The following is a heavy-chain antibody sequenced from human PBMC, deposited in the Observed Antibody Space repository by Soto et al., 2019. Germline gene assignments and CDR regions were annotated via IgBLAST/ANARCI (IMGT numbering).Heavy chain of an antibody. D-gene: IGHD3-22*01. Sequence: SQTLSLTCAISGDSVSSNSAAWNWIRQSPSRGLEWLGRTYYRSKWYNDYAVSVKSRITINPDTSKNQFSLQLNSVTPEDTAVYYCARDEGYYDSSGYRGGAFDICGQGTMVTVSS. CDR3: ARDEGYYDSSGYRGGAFDI. J-gene: IGHJ3*02. CDR2: TYYRSKWYN. CDR1: GDSVSSNSAA. V-gene: IGHV6-1*01.